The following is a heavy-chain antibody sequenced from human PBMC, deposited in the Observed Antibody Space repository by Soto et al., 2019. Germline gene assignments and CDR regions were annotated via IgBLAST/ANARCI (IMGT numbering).Heavy chain of an antibody. D-gene: IGHD4-17*01. Sequence: QLQLQESGSGLVKPSQTLSLTCAVSGGSISSGGYSWSWIRQPPGKGLEWIGYIYHSGSTYYNPSLRSRVTTSVDRSKNQLCLNVSSVTAADTAVYFWVRRGKTVTTFDYCGQGSPVTVST. CDR2: IYHSGST. V-gene: IGHV4-30-2*01. CDR3: VRRGKTVTTFDY. J-gene: IGHJ4*02. CDR1: GGSISSGGYS.